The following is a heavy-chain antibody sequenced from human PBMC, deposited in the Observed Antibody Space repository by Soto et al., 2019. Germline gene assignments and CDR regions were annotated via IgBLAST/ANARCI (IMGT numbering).Heavy chain of an antibody. V-gene: IGHV4-34*01. CDR1: GGSFSGYY. CDR2: INHSGST. Sequence: SETLSLTCAVYGGSFSGYYWSWIRQPPGKGLEWIGEINHSGSTNYNPSLKSRVTISVDTSKNQFSLKLSSVTAADTAVYYCAREAIVVVVAANSDAFDIWGQGTMVTVSS. D-gene: IGHD2-15*01. CDR3: AREAIVVVVAANSDAFDI. J-gene: IGHJ3*02.